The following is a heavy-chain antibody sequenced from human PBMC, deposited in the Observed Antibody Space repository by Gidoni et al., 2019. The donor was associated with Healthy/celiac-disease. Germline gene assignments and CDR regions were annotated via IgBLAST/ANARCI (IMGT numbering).Heavy chain of an antibody. D-gene: IGHD3-3*01. CDR2: IRYNGSNK. Sequence: QVKLVASGGGVVQPGGSLRLSCAASGLPFSRYGMHWVRQAQGKGLEWVAFIRYNGSNKYYADSVKGRFTISRDNSKNTLYLQMNSLRAEDTAVYYCAKCILIFGVVKNYYFDYWGQGTLVTVSS. CDR3: AKCILIFGVVKNYYFDY. CDR1: GLPFSRYG. V-gene: IGHV3-30*02. J-gene: IGHJ4*02.